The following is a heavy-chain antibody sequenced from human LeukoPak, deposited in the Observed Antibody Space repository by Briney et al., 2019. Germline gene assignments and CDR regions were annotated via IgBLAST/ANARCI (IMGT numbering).Heavy chain of an antibody. Sequence: GGSLRLSCAASGFTFSSYAMSWVRQAPGKGLEWVSVISGSGGSTYYADSVKGRFTLSRDNSKNTLYLQMNSLRAEDTAVYYCARGHTAVTRHFDFWGQGTLVTVSS. D-gene: IGHD4-17*01. CDR3: ARGHTAVTRHFDF. CDR1: GFTFSSYA. J-gene: IGHJ4*02. V-gene: IGHV3-23*01. CDR2: ISGSGGST.